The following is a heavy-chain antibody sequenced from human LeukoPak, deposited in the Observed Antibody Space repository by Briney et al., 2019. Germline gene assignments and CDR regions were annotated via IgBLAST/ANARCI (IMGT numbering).Heavy chain of an antibody. V-gene: IGHV3-48*01. Sequence: GGSLRLSCAASGFDFSTYSMNWVRQGPGEGLEWVSHISSSSSNIYYAESVKGRFTISRDTANNSLYLQMHSLRAEDTAVYYCAIGDSTSSYSHFYYYIDVWATGTTVTVSS. CDR2: ISSSSSNI. CDR3: AIGDSTSSYSHFYYYIDV. D-gene: IGHD6-6*01. CDR1: GFDFSTYS. J-gene: IGHJ6*03.